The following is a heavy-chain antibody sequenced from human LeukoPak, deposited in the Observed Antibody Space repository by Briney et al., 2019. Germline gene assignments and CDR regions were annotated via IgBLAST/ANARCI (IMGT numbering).Heavy chain of an antibody. Sequence: PSETLSLTCAVYGGSFSGYYWSWIRQPPGKGLEWIGEINHSGSTNYNPSLKSRVTISVDTSKNQFSLKLSSVTAADTAVYYYARGEETPYYYGMDVWGQGTTVTVSS. CDR3: ARGEETPYYYGMDV. J-gene: IGHJ6*02. CDR1: GGSFSGYY. CDR2: INHSGST. V-gene: IGHV4-34*01.